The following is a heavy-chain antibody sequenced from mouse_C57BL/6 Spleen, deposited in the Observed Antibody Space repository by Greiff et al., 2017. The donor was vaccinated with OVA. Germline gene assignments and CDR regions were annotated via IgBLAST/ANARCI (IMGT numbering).Heavy chain of an antibody. D-gene: IGHD3-2*02. V-gene: IGHV1-69*01. Sequence: VQLQESGAELVMPGASVKLSCKASGYTFTSYWMHWVKQRPGQGLEWIGEIDPSDSYTNYNQKFKGKSTLTVDKSSSTAYMQLSSLTSEDSAVYYCARPSSGYGFAYWGQGTLVTVSA. J-gene: IGHJ3*01. CDR1: GYTFTSYW. CDR2: IDPSDSYT. CDR3: ARPSSGYGFAY.